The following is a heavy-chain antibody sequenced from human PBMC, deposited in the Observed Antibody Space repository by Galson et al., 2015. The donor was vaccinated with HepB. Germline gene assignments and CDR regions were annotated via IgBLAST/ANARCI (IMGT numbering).Heavy chain of an antibody. J-gene: IGHJ6*02. CDR3: ARLIGLRYYGSGSYYGLHYYYYYGMDV. V-gene: IGHV5-10-1*01. CDR1: GYSFTSYW. D-gene: IGHD3-10*01. Sequence: QSGAEVKKPGESLRISCKGSGYSFTSYWISWVRQMPGKGLEWMGGIDPSDSYTNYSPSFQGHVTISADKSISTAYLQWSSLKASDTAMYYCARLIGLRYYGSGSYYGLHYYYYYGMDVWGQGTTVTVSS. CDR2: IDPSDSYT.